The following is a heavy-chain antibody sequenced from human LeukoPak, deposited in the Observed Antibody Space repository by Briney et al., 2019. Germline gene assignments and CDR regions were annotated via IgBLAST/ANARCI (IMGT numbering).Heavy chain of an antibody. CDR1: GFTFSSYA. J-gene: IGHJ5*02. D-gene: IGHD2-2*01. Sequence: GGSLRLSCAASGFTFSSYAMHWVRQAPGKGLEWVAVISYDGSNKYYADSVKGRFTISRDNSKNTLYLQMYSLRAEDTAVYYCASSLRWGYQDAWGQGTLVTVSS. CDR3: ASSLRWGYQDA. V-gene: IGHV3-30*04. CDR2: ISYDGSNK.